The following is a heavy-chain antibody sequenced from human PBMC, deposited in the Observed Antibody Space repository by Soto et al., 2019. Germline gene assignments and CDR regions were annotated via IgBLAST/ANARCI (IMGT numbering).Heavy chain of an antibody. Sequence: EVQLVESGGGLVQPGGSLRLSCVASGFTFGNYWMHWVHQAPGGGLVAVSRINTDGTSPRSADSVKGRFIISRDNSKNTLYLQMNSLRAEDTAVYFCARVSGTEYFDLWGRGTLVTVSS. CDR1: GFTFGNYW. J-gene: IGHJ2*01. D-gene: IGHD3-10*01. CDR3: ARVSGTEYFDL. CDR2: INTDGTSP. V-gene: IGHV3-74*01.